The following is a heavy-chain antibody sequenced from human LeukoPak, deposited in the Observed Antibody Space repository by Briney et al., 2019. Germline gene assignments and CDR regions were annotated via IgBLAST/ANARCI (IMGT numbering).Heavy chain of an antibody. V-gene: IGHV4-59*01. CDR2: INYSGSA. Sequence: SETLSLTCTVSGGXISNYYWSWIRQPPGKGLEWIGYINYSGSANSNPSLKSRVTISVDTSKNQFSLKLTSVTAADTAVYYCARVYRDDFWSGYSTHFDYWGQGTLVTVSS. CDR1: GGXISNYY. J-gene: IGHJ4*02. D-gene: IGHD3-3*01. CDR3: ARVYRDDFWSGYSTHFDY.